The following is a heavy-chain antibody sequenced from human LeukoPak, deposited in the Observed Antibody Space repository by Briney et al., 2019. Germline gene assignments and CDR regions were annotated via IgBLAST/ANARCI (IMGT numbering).Heavy chain of an antibody. J-gene: IGHJ4*02. CDR2: INPNSGGT. V-gene: IGHV1-2*02. CDR3: ARDTIAVAGDLDY. D-gene: IGHD6-19*01. CDR1: GYTFTGYY. Sequence: ASVKVSCKASGYTFTGYYMHWVRQAPGQGLEWMGWINPNSGGTNYAQKFQGRVTMTRDTSISTAYMELSRLRSDDTAGYYCARDTIAVAGDLDYWGQGTLVTVSS.